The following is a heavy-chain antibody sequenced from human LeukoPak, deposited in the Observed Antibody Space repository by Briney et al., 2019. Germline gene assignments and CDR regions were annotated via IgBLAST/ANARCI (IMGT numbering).Heavy chain of an antibody. Sequence: SETLSLTCAVYGGSFSGYYWSWIRQPPGKGLEWIGEINHSGSTNYNPSLKSRVTISVDTSKNQFSLKLSSVTAADTAVYYCARTLHIVVVTAHDPRRRFDPWGQGTLVTASS. V-gene: IGHV4-34*01. CDR2: INHSGST. CDR1: GGSFSGYY. CDR3: ARTLHIVVVTAHDPRRRFDP. J-gene: IGHJ5*02. D-gene: IGHD2-21*02.